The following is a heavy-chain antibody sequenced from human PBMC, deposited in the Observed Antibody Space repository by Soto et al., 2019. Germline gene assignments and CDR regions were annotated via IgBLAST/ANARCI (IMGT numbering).Heavy chain of an antibody. CDR3: ARGPSRSSWLIPSYYYYGMDV. CDR2: IIPIFGTA. Sequence: SVKVSCKASGGTFSSYAISWVRQAPGQGLEWMGGIIPIFGTANYAQKFQGRVTITADESTSTAYMELRILRSEDTAVYYCARGPSRSSWLIPSYYYYGMDVWGQGTTVTVSS. CDR1: GGTFSSYA. D-gene: IGHD6-13*01. J-gene: IGHJ6*02. V-gene: IGHV1-69*13.